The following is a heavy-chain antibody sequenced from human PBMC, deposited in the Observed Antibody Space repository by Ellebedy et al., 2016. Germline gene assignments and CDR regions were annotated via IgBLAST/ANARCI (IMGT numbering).Heavy chain of an antibody. J-gene: IGHJ6*02. Sequence: ASVKVSCXASGYTFTSYAMHWVRQAPGQRLEWMGWINAGNGNTKYSQKFQGRVTITRDTSASTAYMELSSLRSEDTAVYYCARDKDPNRAYYYYYYGMDVWGQGTTVTVSS. V-gene: IGHV1-3*01. CDR2: INAGNGNT. CDR1: GYTFTSYA. D-gene: IGHD1-14*01. CDR3: ARDKDPNRAYYYYYYGMDV.